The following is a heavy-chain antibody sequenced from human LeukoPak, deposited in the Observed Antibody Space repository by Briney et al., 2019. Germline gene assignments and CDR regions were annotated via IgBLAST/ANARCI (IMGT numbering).Heavy chain of an antibody. D-gene: IGHD3-9*01. J-gene: IGHJ6*02. CDR3: ARDYTLRYFDWLCPEYYYYYGMDV. V-gene: IGHV3-33*01. CDR1: GFTFSSYG. Sequence: PGRSLRLSCAASGFTFSSYGMHWVRQAPGKGLEWVAVIWYDGSNKYYADSVKGRFTISRDNSKNTLYLQMNSLRAEDTAVYYCARDYTLRYFDWLCPEYYYYYGMDVWGQGTTVTVSS. CDR2: IWYDGSNK.